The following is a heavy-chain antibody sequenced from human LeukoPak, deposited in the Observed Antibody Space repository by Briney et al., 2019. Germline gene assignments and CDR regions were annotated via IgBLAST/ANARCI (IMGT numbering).Heavy chain of an antibody. Sequence: PSETLSLTCAVYGGSFSGYYWSWIRQPPGKGLEWIGEINHSGSTNYNPSLKSRVTISVDTSKNQFSLKLSSVTAADTAVYYCARVGSLLAYCSSTSCDYFDYWGQGTLVTVSS. CDR3: ARVGSLLAYCSSTSCDYFDY. D-gene: IGHD2-2*01. J-gene: IGHJ4*02. V-gene: IGHV4-34*01. CDR1: GGSFSGYY. CDR2: INHSGST.